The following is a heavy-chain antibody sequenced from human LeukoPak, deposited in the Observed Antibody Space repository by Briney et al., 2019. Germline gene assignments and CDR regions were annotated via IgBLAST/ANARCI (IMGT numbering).Heavy chain of an antibody. D-gene: IGHD3-16*01. CDR3: ARDFGGGYFDY. CDR2: MYHSGTT. V-gene: IGHV4-38-2*02. CDR1: GYSMRTGYY. J-gene: IGHJ4*02. Sequence: SETLFLTCNVSGYSMRTGYYWGWIRPAPGKGLEWIGDMYHSGTTFYSLSLKSRVTITGDTSKSQFYLKLTSVTAADTAVYYCARDFGGGYFDYWGQGTLVTVSS.